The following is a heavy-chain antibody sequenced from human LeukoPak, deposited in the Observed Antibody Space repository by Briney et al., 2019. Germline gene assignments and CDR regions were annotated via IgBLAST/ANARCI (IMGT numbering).Heavy chain of an antibody. V-gene: IGHV1-69*06. Sequence: SVKVSCKASGGTFSSYAISWVRQAPGQGLEWMGGITPIFGTANYAQKFQGRVTITADKSTSTAYMELSSLRSEDTAVYYCASSGLWELLVLDYWGQGTLVTVSS. CDR1: GGTFSSYA. CDR2: ITPIFGTA. D-gene: IGHD1-26*01. J-gene: IGHJ4*02. CDR3: ASSGLWELLVLDY.